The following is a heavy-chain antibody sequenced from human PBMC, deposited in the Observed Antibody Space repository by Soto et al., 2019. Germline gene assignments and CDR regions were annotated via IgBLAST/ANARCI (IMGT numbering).Heavy chain of an antibody. Sequence: XXTLSLPCTVSGGSISSYYWSWIPQPPGKGLEWIGYIYYSGSTNYNPSLKSRVTISVDTSKNQFSLKLSSVTAADTAVYYCARHVSSGWYHYFDYWGQGTLVTVSS. V-gene: IGHV4-59*08. CDR2: IYYSGST. CDR3: ARHVSSGWYHYFDY. J-gene: IGHJ4*02. D-gene: IGHD6-19*01. CDR1: GGSISSYY.